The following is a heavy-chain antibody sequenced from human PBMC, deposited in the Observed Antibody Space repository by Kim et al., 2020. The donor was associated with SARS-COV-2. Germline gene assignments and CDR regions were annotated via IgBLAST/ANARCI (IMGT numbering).Heavy chain of an antibody. D-gene: IGHD6-19*01. CDR3: ARGGRWLVPPFDP. Sequence: ANSVKGRFTISRDNAKNSLYLQMNSLRAEDTAVYYCARGGRWLVPPFDPWGQGTLVTVSS. J-gene: IGHJ5*02. V-gene: IGHV3-11*05.